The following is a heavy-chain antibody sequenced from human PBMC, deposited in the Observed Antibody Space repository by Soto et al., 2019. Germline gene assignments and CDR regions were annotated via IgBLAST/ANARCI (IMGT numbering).Heavy chain of an antibody. CDR1: GGSMSTFC. D-gene: IGHD3-9*01. CDR3: ARVWKDVLTGPPSGLDV. V-gene: IGHV4-59*01. CDR2: ICDSGST. J-gene: IGHJ6*02. Sequence: PSETLSLTCSVSGGSMSTFCWTWIRQSPGKGLEWIGYICDSGSTNYNASLKSRVIISVDTSKNQFSLKLSSVTAADTAVYYCARVWKDVLTGPPSGLDVWGQVTTVTVS.